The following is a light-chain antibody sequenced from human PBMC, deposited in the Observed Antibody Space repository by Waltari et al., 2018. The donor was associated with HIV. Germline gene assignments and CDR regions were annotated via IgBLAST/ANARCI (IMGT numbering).Light chain of an antibody. CDR1: QSVSSN. CDR2: GAS. Sequence: IVMTQSPVSVSVSPGEKATLSCRASQSVSSNFAWYQQKPGQAPRLVISGASTRATGIPARFGGSGSGTEFTLTISSLQSEDFAVYYCQQYDLWPLTFGPGTKVDIK. CDR3: QQYDLWPLT. V-gene: IGKV3-15*01. J-gene: IGKJ3*01.